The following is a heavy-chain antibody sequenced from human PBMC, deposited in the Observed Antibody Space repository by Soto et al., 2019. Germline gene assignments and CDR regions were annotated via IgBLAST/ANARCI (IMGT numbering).Heavy chain of an antibody. CDR1: GFTVSSNY. CDR3: ARVNIKNYDFWSGYYGGWFDP. D-gene: IGHD3-3*01. Sequence: GGSLRLSCAASGFTVSSNYMSWVRQAPGKGLELVSVIYSGGSTYYADSVKGRFTISRDNSKNTLDLQRNSLRAEDTAVYYCARVNIKNYDFWSGYYGGWFDPWGQGTLVTVSS. V-gene: IGHV3-66*01. CDR2: IYSGGST. J-gene: IGHJ5*02.